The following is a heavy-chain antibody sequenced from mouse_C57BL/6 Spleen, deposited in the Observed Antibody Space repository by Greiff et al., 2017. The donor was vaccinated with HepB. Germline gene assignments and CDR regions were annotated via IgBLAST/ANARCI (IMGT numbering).Heavy chain of an antibody. CDR1: GYTFTSYW. V-gene: IGHV1-53*01. Sequence: VQLQQSGTELVKPGASVKLSCKASGYTFTSYWMHWVKQRPGQGLEWIGNINPSNGGTNYNEKFKSKATLTVDKSSSTAYMQLSSLTSEDSAVYYCARVGGTGTWYFDVWGTGTTVTVSS. CDR3: ARVGGTGTWYFDV. J-gene: IGHJ1*03. CDR2: INPSNGGT. D-gene: IGHD4-1*01.